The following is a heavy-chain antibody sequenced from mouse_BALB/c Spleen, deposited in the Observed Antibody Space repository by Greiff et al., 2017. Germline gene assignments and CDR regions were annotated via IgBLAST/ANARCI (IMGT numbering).Heavy chain of an antibody. V-gene: IGHV1S34*01. CDR3: ARGIDGYYPFAY. CDR1: GYSFTGYY. Sequence: LVKTGASVKISCKASGYSFTGYYMHWVKQSHGKSLEWIGYISCYNGATSYNQKFKGKATFTVDTSSSTAYMQFNSLTSEDSAVYYCARGIDGYYPFAYWGQGTLVTVSA. CDR2: ISCYNGAT. J-gene: IGHJ3*01. D-gene: IGHD2-3*01.